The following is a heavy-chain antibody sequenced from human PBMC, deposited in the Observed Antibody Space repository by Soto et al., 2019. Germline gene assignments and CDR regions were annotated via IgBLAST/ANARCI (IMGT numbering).Heavy chain of an antibody. CDR1: GDSISTYY. Sequence: SETLSLTCTVSGDSISTYYWSFIRQPPGKGLEWLGNIFSSGSANYNPSLKSRVTISVDTSKNQFSLKLTSVTAADTAVYYCARDMHAGFTHYFAPGGQGPLVTVSS. J-gene: IGHJ5*02. CDR3: ARDMHAGFTHYFAP. CDR2: IFSSGSA. V-gene: IGHV4-59*01. D-gene: IGHD1-26*01.